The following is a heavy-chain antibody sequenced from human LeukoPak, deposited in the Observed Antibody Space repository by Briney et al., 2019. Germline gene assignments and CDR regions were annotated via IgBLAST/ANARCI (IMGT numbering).Heavy chain of an antibody. V-gene: IGHV1-18*01. CDR2: ISTYNANT. CDR1: GYTFTGYG. D-gene: IGHD3-10*01. Sequence: ASVKVSCKASGYTFTGYGISWVRQAPGQGLEWMVWISTYNANTNYAQMLQGRITMNTDTSTSTAYMELRSLRSDDTAVYYCARGKPVYFYGSGSYLASPFDSWGQGTLVTVSS. J-gene: IGHJ4*02. CDR3: ARGKPVYFYGSGSYLASPFDS.